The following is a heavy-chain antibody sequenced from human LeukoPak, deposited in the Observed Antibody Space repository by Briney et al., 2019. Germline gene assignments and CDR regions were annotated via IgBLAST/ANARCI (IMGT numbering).Heavy chain of an antibody. J-gene: IGHJ5*02. Sequence: GESLKISCKGSEYSFTNYWIGWVRQTPGKGLEWMGIIYPGDSDTRYSPSFQGQVTISADTSITTAYLQWTSVKASDTAVYWCARPVTYDLRGNWFDPWGQGTLVTVSS. D-gene: IGHD2-21*02. CDR2: IYPGDSDT. CDR3: ARPVTYDLRGNWFDP. V-gene: IGHV5-51*01. CDR1: EYSFTNYW.